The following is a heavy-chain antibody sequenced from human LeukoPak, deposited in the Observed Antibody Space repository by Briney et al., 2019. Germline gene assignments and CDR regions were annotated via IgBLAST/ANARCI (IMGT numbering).Heavy chain of an antibody. CDR1: GGSISNSY. CDR2: IYYSGST. D-gene: IGHD3-22*01. V-gene: IGHV4-59*01. J-gene: IGHJ5*02. Sequence: SETLSLTCTVSGGSISNSYWSWIRQPPGKGLEWIGYIYYSGSTNYNPSLKRRVTISVDTSKNQFSLRLTSVTAADTAVYYCATTINYYDSSGHYYNWFDPWGQGTLVTVSS. CDR3: ATTINYYDSSGHYYNWFDP.